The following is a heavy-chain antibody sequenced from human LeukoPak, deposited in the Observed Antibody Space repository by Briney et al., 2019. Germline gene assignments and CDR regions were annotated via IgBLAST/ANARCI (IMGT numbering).Heavy chain of an antibody. CDR2: IYNSGST. Sequence: PSETLSLTCTVSGGSISSNYWSWIRQPPGKGLEWIGYIYNSGSTIYNPSLKSRVTISVDTSKNQFSLKLSSVTAADTAVYYCAREGYYDRSGYREYWGQGTLVTVSS. D-gene: IGHD3-22*01. CDR3: AREGYYDRSGYREY. V-gene: IGHV4-4*08. J-gene: IGHJ4*02. CDR1: GGSISSNY.